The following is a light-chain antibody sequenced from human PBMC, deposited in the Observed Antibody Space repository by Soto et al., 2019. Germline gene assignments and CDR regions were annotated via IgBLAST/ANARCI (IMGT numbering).Light chain of an antibody. J-gene: IGLJ1*01. Sequence: QSVLTQPPSVSGSPGQSVTISCTGTSSDFGSYNPVSWYQRPPGTGPKLVIYEVSNRPSGIPDRFSGSKSGNTASLTISGLQAEDEAEYYCSLYTTDSTYVFGTGTQLTVL. V-gene: IGLV2-18*01. CDR3: SLYTTDSTYV. CDR1: SSDFGSYNP. CDR2: EVS.